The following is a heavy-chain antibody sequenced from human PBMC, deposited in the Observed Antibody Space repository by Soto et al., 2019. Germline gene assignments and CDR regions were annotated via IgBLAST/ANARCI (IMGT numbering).Heavy chain of an antibody. CDR1: AGSMRNYY. CDR2: VDDRGTT. V-gene: IGHV4-59*01. J-gene: IGHJ5*02. CDR3: SRDVSCSGGSCYPSDWFDP. D-gene: IGHD2-15*01. Sequence: QVQLQQSGPGLVKPSETLSLTCSVSAGSMRNYYWRWIRQPPGKGLEWIGNVDDRGTTKYNPSLRSRVTISGDTSTNHVSLKLSYVIAADTAVYYCSRDVSCSGGSCYPSDWFDPWGQGTLVTVSS.